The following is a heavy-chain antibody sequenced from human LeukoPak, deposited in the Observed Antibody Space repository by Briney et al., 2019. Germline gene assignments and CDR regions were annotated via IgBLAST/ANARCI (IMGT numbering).Heavy chain of an antibody. CDR3: AREYCTNGVCTQGYFDY. J-gene: IGHJ4*02. CDR2: IYYIGST. CDR1: GGSISSGDSY. V-gene: IGHV4-30-4*08. Sequence: SQTLSLTCTVSGGSISSGDSYWSWIRQPPGKGLEWIGYIYYIGSTYYNSSLKSRVTISVDTSKNQFSLKLSSVTAADTAVYYCAREYCTNGVCTQGYFDYWGQGTLVTVSS. D-gene: IGHD2-8*01.